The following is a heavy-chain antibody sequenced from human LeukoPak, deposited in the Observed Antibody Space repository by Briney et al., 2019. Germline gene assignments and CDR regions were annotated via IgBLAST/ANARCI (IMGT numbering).Heavy chain of an antibody. CDR3: ARSSGTYHFDY. D-gene: IGHD1-26*01. V-gene: IGHV3-11*04. CDR2: ISSSGTTI. Sequence: PGGSLRLSCEASGFSFSNAWMSWVRQAPGKGLEWVSYISSSGTTIYYADSVKGRFTISRDNAKNSLFLQVNSLRAEDTAVYYCARSSGTYHFDYWGQGTLVTVSS. J-gene: IGHJ4*02. CDR1: GFSFSNAW.